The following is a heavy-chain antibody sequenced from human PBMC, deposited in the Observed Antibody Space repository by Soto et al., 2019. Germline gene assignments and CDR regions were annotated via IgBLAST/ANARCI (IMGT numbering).Heavy chain of an antibody. CDR1: GFTFSRCA. Sequence: PWGSLRLSCCASGFTFSRCAIGWVRQAPGKGPEGVSDIIYSRGSTYYADSVKGRFTISRDISKSTLYLQMNSLRAEDTALYYCAKGRSYYYYYGVDVWGQGTTVTVSS. CDR2: IIYSRGST. J-gene: IGHJ6*02. CDR3: AKGRSYYYYYGVDV. V-gene: IGHV3-23*01.